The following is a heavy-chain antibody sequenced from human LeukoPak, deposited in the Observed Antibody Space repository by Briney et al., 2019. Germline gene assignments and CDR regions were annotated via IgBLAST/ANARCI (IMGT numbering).Heavy chain of an antibody. Sequence: TGGSLRLSCAASGFAFSFFAMSWLRQAPGTGLEWVSTIKANRGTRSYAASVRGRFTTSRDNPKNTLYLQLNTLRADDTAVYYCAKPISGGLAVTADWFAPWGQGTLVVVSS. V-gene: IGHV3-23*01. CDR2: IKANRGTR. CDR3: AKPISGGLAVTADWFAP. D-gene: IGHD6-19*01. J-gene: IGHJ5*01. CDR1: GFAFSFFA.